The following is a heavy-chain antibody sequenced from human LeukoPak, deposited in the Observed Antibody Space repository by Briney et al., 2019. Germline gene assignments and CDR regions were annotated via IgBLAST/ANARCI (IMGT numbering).Heavy chain of an antibody. J-gene: IGHJ4*02. D-gene: IGHD6-19*01. Sequence: SETLSLTFTVSGGSISSYYWSWIRQPPGKGLEWIGYIYYSGSTNYNPSLKSRVTISVDTSKNQFSLKLSSVTAADTAVYYCARGGSGWYVLDYWGQGTLVTVSS. V-gene: IGHV4-59*08. CDR1: GGSISSYY. CDR3: ARGGSGWYVLDY. CDR2: IYYSGST.